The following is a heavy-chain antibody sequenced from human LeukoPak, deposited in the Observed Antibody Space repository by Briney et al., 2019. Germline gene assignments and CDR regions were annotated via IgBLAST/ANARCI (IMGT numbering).Heavy chain of an antibody. J-gene: IGHJ3*02. CDR2: IYYSGST. Sequence: PSETLSLTCAVYGGSFSGYYWSWIRQPPGKGLEWIGYIYYSGSTNYNPSLKSRVTISVDTSKNQFSLKLSSVTAADTAVYYCARRVWATTISRDAFDIWGQGTMVTVSS. CDR1: GGSFSGYY. D-gene: IGHD1-26*01. V-gene: IGHV4-59*01. CDR3: ARRVWATTISRDAFDI.